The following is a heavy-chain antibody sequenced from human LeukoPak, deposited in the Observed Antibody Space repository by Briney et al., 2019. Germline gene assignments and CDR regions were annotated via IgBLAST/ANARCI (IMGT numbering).Heavy chain of an antibody. CDR3: ARFSRGNFDY. J-gene: IGHJ4*02. Sequence: SQTLPLTCTVSGGSISSGSYYWSWIRQPAGKGLEWIGRIYTSGSTNYNPSLKSRVTISVDTSKNQFSLKLSSVTAADTAVYYCARFSRGNFDYWGQGTLVTVSS. CDR2: IYTSGST. CDR1: GGSISSGSYY. V-gene: IGHV4-61*02.